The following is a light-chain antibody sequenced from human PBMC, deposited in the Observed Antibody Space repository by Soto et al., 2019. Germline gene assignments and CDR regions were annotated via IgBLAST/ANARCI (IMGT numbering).Light chain of an antibody. J-gene: IGKJ1*01. V-gene: IGKV3-15*01. CDR3: QQYNNWPVT. Sequence: EIVMTQSPATLSVSQGERATLSCRASQSVSSNLAWYHLKPGQAPRLLIYGASTRATGIPARFSGSGSGTEFTLTISSLQSEDFAVYYCQQYNNWPVTFGQGTKVDIK. CDR2: GAS. CDR1: QSVSSN.